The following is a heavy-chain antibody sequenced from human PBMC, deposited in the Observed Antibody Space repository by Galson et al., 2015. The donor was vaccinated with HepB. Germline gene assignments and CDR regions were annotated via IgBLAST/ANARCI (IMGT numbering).Heavy chain of an antibody. CDR1: RYTFTDYY. Sequence: SVKVSCKASRYTFTDYYIHWVRQVPGQGLEWMGWINPDSGGTKFAQKFQGRVTMTRDTSISTAYMELNRLTSGDTAVYFCAREKIAGGPGAVAVLHQRSYYYYGLDVWGQGTTVTVSS. D-gene: IGHD6-19*01. CDR2: INPDSGGT. CDR3: AREKIAGGPGAVAVLHQRSYYYYGLDV. J-gene: IGHJ6*02. V-gene: IGHV1-2*02.